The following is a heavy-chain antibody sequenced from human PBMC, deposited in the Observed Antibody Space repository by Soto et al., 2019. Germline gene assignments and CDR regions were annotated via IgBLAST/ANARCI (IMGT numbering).Heavy chain of an antibody. CDR2: VRSQPNNYAT. CDR1: GFTFSRCA. CDR3: SCLSYYDFSTGSYSDY. Sequence: EVQLVESGGGLVQPGGSLKLSCAASGFTFSRCAMHWVRQASGKGLEWVGRVRSQPNNYATDFAASMKGRFTISRDDSKSTAYLHMNSLKTEDTAVYYCSCLSYYDFSTGSYSDYWGQGTLVTVSS. D-gene: IGHD3-3*01. J-gene: IGHJ4*02. V-gene: IGHV3-73*02.